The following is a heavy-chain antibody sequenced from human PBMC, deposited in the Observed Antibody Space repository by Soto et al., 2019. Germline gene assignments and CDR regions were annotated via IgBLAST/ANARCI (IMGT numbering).Heavy chain of an antibody. D-gene: IGHD2-2*01. CDR2: MNPNSGNT. CDR1: GYTFTSYD. J-gene: IGHJ4*02. V-gene: IGHV1-8*01. CDR3: ARATDIVVVPAASASFDY. Sequence: ASVKVSCKASGYTFTSYDINWVRQATGQGLEWMGWMNPNSGNTGYAQKFQGRVTMTRNTSISTAYMELSSLRSEDTAVYYCARATDIVVVPAASASFDYWGQGTLVTVSS.